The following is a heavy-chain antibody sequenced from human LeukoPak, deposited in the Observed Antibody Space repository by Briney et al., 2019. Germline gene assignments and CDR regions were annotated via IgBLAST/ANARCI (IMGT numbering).Heavy chain of an antibody. Sequence: GGSLRLSCAASGFTFSSYSMNWVRQAPGKGLEWVSSISSSSSYIYYADSVKGRFTISRDNAKNPLYLQMNSLRAEDTAVYYCARGRRDIVVVPAAIDYYYMDVWGKGTTVTVSS. J-gene: IGHJ6*03. D-gene: IGHD2-2*02. CDR2: ISSSSSYI. CDR1: GFTFSSYS. V-gene: IGHV3-21*01. CDR3: ARGRRDIVVVPAAIDYYYMDV.